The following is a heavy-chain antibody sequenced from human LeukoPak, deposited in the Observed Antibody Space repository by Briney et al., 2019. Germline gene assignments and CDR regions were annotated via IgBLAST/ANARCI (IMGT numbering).Heavy chain of an antibody. CDR3: ARSDGLYHAIDY. V-gene: IGHV3-74*01. J-gene: IGHJ4*02. Sequence: GGSLRLSCAASGFTFSSYWMHWFRQAPAKGLVWVSRINNDGSTTSYADSVKGRFTISRDNAKNTLYLQMDSLRAEDTAVYYCARSDGLYHAIDYWGQGALVTVSS. D-gene: IGHD6-19*01. CDR1: GFTFSSYW. CDR2: INNDGSTT.